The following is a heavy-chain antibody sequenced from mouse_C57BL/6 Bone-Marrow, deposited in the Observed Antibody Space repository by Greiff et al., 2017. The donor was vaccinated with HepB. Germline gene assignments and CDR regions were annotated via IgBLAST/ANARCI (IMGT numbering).Heavy chain of an antibody. CDR1: GYTFTSYW. J-gene: IGHJ2*01. CDR3: ARGATVVDY. D-gene: IGHD1-1*01. Sequence: QVQLQQPGAELVRPGPSVKLSCKASGYTFTSYWMHWVKQRPGQGLEWIGVIDPSDSYTNYNQKFKGKATLTVDTSSSTAYMQLSSLTSEDSAVYYCARGATVVDYWGQGTTLTVSS. V-gene: IGHV1-59*01. CDR2: IDPSDSYT.